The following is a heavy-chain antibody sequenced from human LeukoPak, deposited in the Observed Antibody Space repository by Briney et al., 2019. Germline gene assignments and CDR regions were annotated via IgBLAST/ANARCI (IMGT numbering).Heavy chain of an antibody. J-gene: IGHJ4*02. Sequence: GGSLRLSCAASGFTFSSYWMSWVRQAPGKGLQWVAHINTDGSEKIYVDFLKGRFTISRDNAKNSLYLQMNSLRAEDTAVYYCARAGFPVYDRSGSGGVYFDYWGQGTLVTVSS. CDR1: GFTFSSYW. CDR2: INTDGSEK. D-gene: IGHD3-22*01. CDR3: ARAGFPVYDRSGSGGVYFDY. V-gene: IGHV3-7*01.